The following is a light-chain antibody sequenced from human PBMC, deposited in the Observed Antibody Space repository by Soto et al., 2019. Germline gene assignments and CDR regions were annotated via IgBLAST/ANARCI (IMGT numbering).Light chain of an antibody. CDR2: EVS. CDR3: CSYDARSPHV. Sequence: QSVLTQPASVSGSPGQSITISCTGTSSDVGSYNLVSWYQQHPGKAPKLMIYEVSKRPSGVSNRFSGSKSGNTASLTISGLQAEDEADYYCCSYDARSPHVFGPGTKVTV. CDR1: SSDVGSYNL. J-gene: IGLJ1*01. V-gene: IGLV2-23*02.